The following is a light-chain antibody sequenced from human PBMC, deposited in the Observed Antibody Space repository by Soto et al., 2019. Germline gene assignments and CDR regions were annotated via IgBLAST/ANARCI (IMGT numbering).Light chain of an antibody. Sequence: QAVVTQPRSVSGSPGQSVTISCTGTSSNVGGYDYVSWFQQHPGRAPKLIIYDIIKRPSGVPDRFSGSKFGNTASLTISGLQAEDDGDYYCCSFADNYSFVFGSGTKLTVL. CDR3: CSFADNYSFV. J-gene: IGLJ1*01. CDR2: DII. CDR1: SSNVGGYDY. V-gene: IGLV2-11*01.